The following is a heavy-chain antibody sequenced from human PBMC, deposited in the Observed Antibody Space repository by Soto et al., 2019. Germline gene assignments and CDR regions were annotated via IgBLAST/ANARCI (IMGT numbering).Heavy chain of an antibody. J-gene: IGHJ4*02. Sequence: SETLSLTCTVSGGSISSGDYYWSWIRQPPGKGLEWIGYIYYSGSTYYNPSLKSRVTISVDTSKNRFSLKLSSVTAADTAVYYCARAQSSGFLVSWGEGTLVTFSS. CDR3: ARAQSSGFLVS. D-gene: IGHD3-10*01. V-gene: IGHV4-30-4*01. CDR1: GGSISSGDYY. CDR2: IYYSGST.